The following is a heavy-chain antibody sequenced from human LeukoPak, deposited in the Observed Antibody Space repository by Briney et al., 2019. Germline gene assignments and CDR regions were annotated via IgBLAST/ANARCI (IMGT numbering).Heavy chain of an antibody. D-gene: IGHD6-13*01. CDR1: GYTLTELS. J-gene: IGHJ2*01. V-gene: IGHV1-24*01. CDR3: ATEVVIAAAGGLHFDL. CDR2: FDPEDGET. Sequence: ASVKVSCKVSGYTLTELSMHWVRQAPGKGLEWMGGFDPEDGETIYAQKFQGRVTMTEDTSTDTAYMELSSLRSEDTAMYYCATEVVIAAAGGLHFDLWGRGTLVTVSS.